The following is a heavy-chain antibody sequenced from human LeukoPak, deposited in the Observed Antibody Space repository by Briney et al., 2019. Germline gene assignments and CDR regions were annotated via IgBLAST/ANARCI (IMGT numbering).Heavy chain of an antibody. CDR1: GFIISSYD. J-gene: IGHJ4*02. Sequence: GGSLRLSCSASGFIISSYDIHWVRQVTGKDLEWVSAIDTAGDTYYSGSVKGRFTISRENAKNSLYLQMNSLRAGDTAVYYCARGGYSGYDPGLDNWGQGTLVTVSS. CDR2: IDTAGDT. D-gene: IGHD5-12*01. CDR3: ARGGYSGYDPGLDN. V-gene: IGHV3-13*04.